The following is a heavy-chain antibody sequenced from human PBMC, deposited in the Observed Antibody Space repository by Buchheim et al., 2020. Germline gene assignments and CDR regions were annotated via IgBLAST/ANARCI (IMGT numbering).Heavy chain of an antibody. CDR1: GFTFSGSA. D-gene: IGHD3-22*01. Sequence: EVQLVESGGGLVQPGGSLTLSCEASGFTFSGSAMHWVRQASGKGLEWVGRIRSKFNNYATEYAASLGGSFTISRDDSKITAYLQMNSLKTEDTAVYYCTGGRYLDNSGAIYWGQGTL. CDR3: TGGRYLDNSGAIY. CDR2: IRSKFNNYAT. V-gene: IGHV3-73*01. J-gene: IGHJ4*02.